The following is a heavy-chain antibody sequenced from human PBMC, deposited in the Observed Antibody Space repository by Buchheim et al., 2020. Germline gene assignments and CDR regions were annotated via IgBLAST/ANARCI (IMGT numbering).Heavy chain of an antibody. D-gene: IGHD6-13*01. CDR2: ISSSSSYI. J-gene: IGHJ6*02. V-gene: IGHV3-21*01. Sequence: EVQLVESGGGLVKPGGSLRLSCAASGFTFSSYSMNWVRQAPGKGLEWVSSISSSSSYIYYADSVKGRFTISRDNAKNSLYLQMNSLRAEDTAVYYCARQMFLSAAAGRYYYGMDVWGQGTT. CDR1: GFTFSSYS. CDR3: ARQMFLSAAAGRYYYGMDV.